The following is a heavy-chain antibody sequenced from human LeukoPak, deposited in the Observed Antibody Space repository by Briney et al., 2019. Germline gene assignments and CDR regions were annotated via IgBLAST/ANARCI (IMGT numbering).Heavy chain of an antibody. CDR3: ARVPSPDDGDDY. V-gene: IGHV4-34*01. CDR1: GGSFSGYY. J-gene: IGHJ4*02. Sequence: SETLSLTCAVYGGSFSGYYWSWIRQPPGKGLEWIGEINHSGSTNYNPPLKSRVTISVDTSKNQFSLKLSSVTAADTAVYYCARVPSPDDGDDYWGQGTLVTVSS. CDR2: INHSGST. D-gene: IGHD7-27*01.